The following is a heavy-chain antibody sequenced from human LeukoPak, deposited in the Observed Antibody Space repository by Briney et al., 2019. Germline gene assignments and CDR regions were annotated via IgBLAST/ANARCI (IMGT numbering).Heavy chain of an antibody. CDR3: ARYYSINGLDV. J-gene: IGHJ6*02. D-gene: IGHD4-11*01. CDR1: GGSFSGYY. V-gene: IGHV4-34*01. CDR2: INHSGST. Sequence: SETLSLTCAVYGGSFSGYYWSWIRQPPGKGLEWIGEINHSGSTNYNPSLKSRVTISVDTSKNQFSLQLNSVTPEDTAVYYCARYYSINGLDVWGQGTTVTVSS.